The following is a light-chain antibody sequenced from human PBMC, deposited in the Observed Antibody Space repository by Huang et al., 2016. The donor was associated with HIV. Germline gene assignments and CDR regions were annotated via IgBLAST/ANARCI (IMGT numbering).Light chain of an antibody. CDR2: AAS. CDR1: QTISNY. CDR3: QQTYNTPQT. J-gene: IGKJ1*01. V-gene: IGKV1-39*01. Sequence: SPSSLSASVGDRLTITCRASQTISNYLNWYQQKPGKAPQLLIYAASTLQSGVPSRFSGSGFGTDFTLTISSLQPEDFATYYCQQTYNTPQTFGRGTRVEI.